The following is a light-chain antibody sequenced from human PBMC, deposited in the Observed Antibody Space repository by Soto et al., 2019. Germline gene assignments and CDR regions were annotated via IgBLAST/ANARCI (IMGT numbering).Light chain of an antibody. Sequence: QSVLTQPASVSGSPGQSITISCTGSSSDIGRYNYVSWYQHYPGKAPKLMIYEVTNRPSGISNRFSASKSGNTASLTISGLQAEDETDYYCSSYTNSGTWVFGGGTKVTVL. J-gene: IGLJ3*02. V-gene: IGLV2-14*01. CDR3: SSYTNSGTWV. CDR2: EVT. CDR1: SSDIGRYNY.